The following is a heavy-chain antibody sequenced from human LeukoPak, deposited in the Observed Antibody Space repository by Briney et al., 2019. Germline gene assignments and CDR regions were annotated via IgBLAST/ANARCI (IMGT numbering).Heavy chain of an antibody. V-gene: IGHV3-53*01. Sequence: GGSLRLSCAASGFTVSSNYMSWVRQAPGKGLEWVSVIYSGGSTYYADSVKGRFTTSRDNSKNTLYLQMNSLRAEDTAVYYCARDRYSYGYSVYYYYGMDVWGQGTTVTVSS. CDR1: GFTVSSNY. CDR2: IYSGGST. CDR3: ARDRYSYGYSVYYYYGMDV. J-gene: IGHJ6*02. D-gene: IGHD5-18*01.